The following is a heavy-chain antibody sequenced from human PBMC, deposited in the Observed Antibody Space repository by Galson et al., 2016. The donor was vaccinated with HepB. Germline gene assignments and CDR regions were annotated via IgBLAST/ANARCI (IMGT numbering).Heavy chain of an antibody. CDR1: GFSFSTYD. V-gene: IGHV3-13*04. Sequence: SLRLSCAGSGFSFSTYDMHWVRQATGKGLEWVSAIGSDGGTYYSGSVKGRFTISRDNAKNSLYLQMDSLRDGDTAVYYWARIFYDRLTRDYYGMDVWGQGTTVTVSS. CDR3: ARIFYDRLTRDYYGMDV. CDR2: IGSDGGT. J-gene: IGHJ6*02. D-gene: IGHD3-9*01.